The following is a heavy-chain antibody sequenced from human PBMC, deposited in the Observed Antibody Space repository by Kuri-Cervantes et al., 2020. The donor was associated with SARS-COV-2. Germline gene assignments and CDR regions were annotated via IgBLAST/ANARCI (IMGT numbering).Heavy chain of an antibody. D-gene: IGHD1-7*01. J-gene: IGHJ4*02. Sequence: ESLKISCTVSGGSISSYYWSWIRQPPGKGLEWIGYIYYSGSTNYNPSLKSRVTISVDTSKNQSSLKLSSVTAADTAVYYCAKFGTHTLDGGKGRITGTTRKTQTDYWGQGTLVTVSS. V-gene: IGHV4-59*01. CDR3: AKFGTHTLDGGKGRITGTTRKTQTDY. CDR2: IYYSGST. CDR1: GGSISSYY.